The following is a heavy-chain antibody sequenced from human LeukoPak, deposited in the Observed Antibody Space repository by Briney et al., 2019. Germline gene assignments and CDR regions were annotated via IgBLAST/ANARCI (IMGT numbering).Heavy chain of an antibody. Sequence: SQTLSLTCTVSGGSISSGGYYWSWIRQPPGKGLEWIGYIYHSGSTYYNPSLKSRVTILVDTSKNQFSLKLSSVTAADTAVYYCGREKSWSEVDHWGQGTLVTVSS. CDR1: GGSISSGGYY. D-gene: IGHD3-3*01. J-gene: IGHJ4*02. V-gene: IGHV4-30-2*01. CDR3: GREKSWSEVDH. CDR2: IYHSGST.